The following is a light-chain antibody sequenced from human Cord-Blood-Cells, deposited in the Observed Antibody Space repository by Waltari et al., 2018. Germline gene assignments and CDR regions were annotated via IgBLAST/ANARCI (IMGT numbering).Light chain of an antibody. CDR1: QDISNY. V-gene: IGKV1-33*01. CDR2: DAS. Sequence: DIQMTQSPSSLSASVGDRVTITCQASQDISNYLNWYQQKPGKAPQLLIYDASNLETAVPARFSGSGSETDFTFTISSLQPEDIATYYCQQYDNLPRTFSPRTKVDIK. CDR3: QQYDNLPRT. J-gene: IGKJ3*01.